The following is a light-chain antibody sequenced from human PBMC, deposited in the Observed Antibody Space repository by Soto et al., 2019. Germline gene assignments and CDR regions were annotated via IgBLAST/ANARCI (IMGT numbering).Light chain of an antibody. V-gene: IGKV3-20*01. CDR2: GAS. Sequence: EIVLTQSPGALSLSPGERATLSSRASQSVSSSYLAWYQQKPGQAPRLLIYGASSRATGIPDRFSGSGSGTDFTLTISRLEPEDFAVYYCQQYGSSGWTFGHGTKVEIK. CDR1: QSVSSSY. J-gene: IGKJ1*01. CDR3: QQYGSSGWT.